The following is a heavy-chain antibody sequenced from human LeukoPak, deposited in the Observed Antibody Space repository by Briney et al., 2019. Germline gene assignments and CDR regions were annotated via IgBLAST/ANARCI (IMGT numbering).Heavy chain of an antibody. CDR3: ARAPTVTTWAVND. J-gene: IGHJ4*02. D-gene: IGHD4-17*01. CDR2: ISSTGTTT. V-gene: IGHV3-23*01. Sequence: GGSLRLSCAASGFTFSSYAMNWVRQAPGKGLEWVSAISSTGTTTYYADSVKGRFTVSRDNSKNTLFLQANSLRAEDTAVYYCARAPTVTTWAVNDWGQGTLVTVS. CDR1: GFTFSSYA.